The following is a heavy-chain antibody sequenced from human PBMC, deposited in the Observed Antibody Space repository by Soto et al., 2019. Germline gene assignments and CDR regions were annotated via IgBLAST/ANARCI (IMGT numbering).Heavy chain of an antibody. V-gene: IGHV3-21*01. J-gene: IGHJ4*02. CDR3: ATSYGSNSNH. Sequence: PGGSLRLSCSASGFIFSAYSINWVHQAPGKGLEWVSSISSSSSFIYYADSVKGRFTISRDNAENSVYLQMNSLRAEDTAVYYCATSYGSNSNHWGQGTLVTVSS. CDR1: GFIFSAYS. CDR2: ISSSSSFI. D-gene: IGHD4-17*01.